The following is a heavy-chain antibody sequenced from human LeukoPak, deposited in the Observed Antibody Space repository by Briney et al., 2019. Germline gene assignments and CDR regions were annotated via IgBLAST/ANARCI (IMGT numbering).Heavy chain of an antibody. CDR2: IYYSGST. D-gene: IGHD2-21*02. CDR1: GGSISSSSYY. J-gene: IGHJ4*02. Sequence: SETLSLTCTVSGGSISSSSYYWGWIRQPPGKGLEWIGSIYYSGSTYYNPSLKSRVTISVDRSKNQFSLKLSSVTAADTAVYYCARIGVGKAYCGGDCYPIFDHWGQGTLVTVSS. V-gene: IGHV4-39*07. CDR3: ARIGVGKAYCGGDCYPIFDH.